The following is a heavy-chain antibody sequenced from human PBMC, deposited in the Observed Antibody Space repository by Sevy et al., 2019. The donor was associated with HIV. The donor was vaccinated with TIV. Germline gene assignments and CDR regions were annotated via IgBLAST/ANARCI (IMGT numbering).Heavy chain of an antibody. J-gene: IGHJ4*02. Sequence: GESLKISCQASGYTFTRYWIGWVRQLPGKGLEWMGIIYPGDSHTLYSPSFQGQVTISADKSITTAYLQWNSLTASDTAMFYCATLAGNCNTTHGSSHGYFDNCGQGTLVTVSS. D-gene: IGHD2-15*01. CDR1: GYTFTRYW. CDR3: ATLAGNCNTTHGSSHGYFDN. CDR2: IYPGDSHT. V-gene: IGHV5-51*01.